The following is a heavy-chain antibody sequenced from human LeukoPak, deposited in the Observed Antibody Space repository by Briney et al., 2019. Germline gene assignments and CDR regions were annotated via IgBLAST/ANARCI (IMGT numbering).Heavy chain of an antibody. CDR3: ARDRGIAAAFGGDY. V-gene: IGHV3-21*01. CDR2: ISSSSSYI. J-gene: IGHJ4*02. CDR1: GFTFSSYS. Sequence: PGGSLRLSCAASGFTFSSYSMNWVRQAPGKGLEWVSSISSSSSYIYYADSVKGRFTISRDNAKNSLYLQMNSLRAEDTAVYYCARDRGIAAAFGGDYWGQGTLVTVSS. D-gene: IGHD6-13*01.